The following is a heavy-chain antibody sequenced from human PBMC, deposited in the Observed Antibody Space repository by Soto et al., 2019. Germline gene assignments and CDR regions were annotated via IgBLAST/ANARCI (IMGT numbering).Heavy chain of an antibody. V-gene: IGHV6-1*01. CDR1: GDSVSSNSAA. Sequence: KQSQTLSLTCAISGDSVSSNSAAWNWIRQSPSRGLEWLGRTYYRSKWYNDYAVSVKSRITINPDTSKNQFSLQLNSVTPEDTAVYYCARGSFERPKLGDELNPLWFGELLYYYFDYWGQGTLVTVS. CDR2: TYYRSKWYN. J-gene: IGHJ4*02. CDR3: ARGSFERPKLGDELNPLWFGELLYYYFDY. D-gene: IGHD3-10*01.